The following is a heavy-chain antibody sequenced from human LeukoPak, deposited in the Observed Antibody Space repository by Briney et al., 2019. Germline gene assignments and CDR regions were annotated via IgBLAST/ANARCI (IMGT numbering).Heavy chain of an antibody. Sequence: GGSLRLSCADSGFTFTSYAMSWDRQAPGKGLEWVSGISGSAGRTNYADSVKGRFTISRDNSKNTLYVQMNSLRAEDTAVYYCAKLSCSGGSCYPPFDYWGQGTLVTVSS. J-gene: IGHJ4*02. D-gene: IGHD2-15*01. CDR2: ISGSAGRT. V-gene: IGHV3-23*01. CDR3: AKLSCSGGSCYPPFDY. CDR1: GFTFTSYA.